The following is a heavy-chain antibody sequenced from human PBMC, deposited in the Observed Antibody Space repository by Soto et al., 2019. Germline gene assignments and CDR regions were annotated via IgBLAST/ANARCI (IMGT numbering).Heavy chain of an antibody. D-gene: IGHD2-15*01. J-gene: IGHJ5*02. CDR1: GYTFTSYG. V-gene: IGHV1-18*01. CDR2: ISAYNGNT. CDR3: ARDCRRPMTWDCSGGSATGWFDP. Sequence: GASVKVSCKASGYTFTSYGISWVRQAPGQGLEWMGWISAYNGNTNYAQKLQGRVTMTTDTSTSTAYMELRSLRSDDTAVYFCARDCRRPMTWDCSGGSATGWFDPWGQGTLVTVSS.